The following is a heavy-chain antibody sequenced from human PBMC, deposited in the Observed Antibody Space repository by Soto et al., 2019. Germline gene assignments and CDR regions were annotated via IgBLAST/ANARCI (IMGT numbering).Heavy chain of an antibody. CDR1: AGTFNNHS. CDR3: VIDLGYFDF. Sequence: QVQLVQSGTEVKKPGSSVAVSCQASAGTFNNHSLSWVRQAPGQGLEWMGRSIPILGRADYSQKFQGRLTLTVDKSTSTADMELSSLTSEDTAVYYCVIDLGYFDFWGHGILVTVSS. V-gene: IGHV1-69*02. CDR2: SIPILGRA. J-gene: IGHJ4*01. D-gene: IGHD2-15*01.